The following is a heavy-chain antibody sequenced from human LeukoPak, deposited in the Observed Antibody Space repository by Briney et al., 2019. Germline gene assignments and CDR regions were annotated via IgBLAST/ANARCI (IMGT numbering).Heavy chain of an antibody. D-gene: IGHD2/OR15-2a*01. J-gene: IGHJ4*02. Sequence: ASVKVSCKASGYTFTGYYMHWVRQAPGQGLEWMGWINPNSGGTNYAQKFQGRVTMTRDTSISTAYMELSRLRSDDTAVYYCARANIRSVTPPDYWGQGTLVTVSS. V-gene: IGHV1-2*02. CDR2: INPNSGGT. CDR3: ARANIRSVTPPDY. CDR1: GYTFTGYY.